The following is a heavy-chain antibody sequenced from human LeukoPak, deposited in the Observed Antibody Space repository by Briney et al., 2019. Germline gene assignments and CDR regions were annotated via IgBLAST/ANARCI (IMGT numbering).Heavy chain of an antibody. D-gene: IGHD5-12*01. CDR3: AKGHTDSEWLYFDS. V-gene: IGHV3-48*04. CDR2: ISSSSSTI. Sequence: PGGSLRLSCAASGFTFSSYSMNWVRQAPGKGLEWVSYISSSSSTIYYADSVKGRFTISRDNAKNSLYLQMNSLRAEDTAVYYCAKGHTDSEWLYFDSWGQGSLVTVSS. J-gene: IGHJ4*02. CDR1: GFTFSSYS.